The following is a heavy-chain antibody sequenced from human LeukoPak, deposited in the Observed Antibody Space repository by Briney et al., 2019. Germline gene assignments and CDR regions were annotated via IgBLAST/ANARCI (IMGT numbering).Heavy chain of an antibody. Sequence: GSLRLSCAASGFTFSDYWMSWIRQPPGKGLEWIGYMSYSGSTNYNPSLKSRVTISVDTSKDQFSLKLNSVTAADTAIYYCARRGLRSDWFDPWGQGTLVTVSS. CDR3: ARRGLRSDWFDP. V-gene: IGHV4-59*08. CDR1: GFTFSDYW. J-gene: IGHJ5*02. D-gene: IGHD4-17*01. CDR2: MSYSGST.